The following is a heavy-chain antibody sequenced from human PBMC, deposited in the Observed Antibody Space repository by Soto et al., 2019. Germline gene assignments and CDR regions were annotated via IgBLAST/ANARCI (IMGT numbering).Heavy chain of an antibody. J-gene: IGHJ5*02. Sequence: QVQLQESGPGLVKPSETLSLTCTVSGGSISSYYWSWIRQPPGKGLEWIGYIYYSGSTNYNPSLKSRVTISVDTSKNQAYLKLSSVTAADTAVYYCARLRIVATQNWFDPWGQGTLVTVSS. CDR2: IYYSGST. CDR1: GGSISSYY. V-gene: IGHV4-59*08. CDR3: ARLRIVATQNWFDP. D-gene: IGHD5-12*01.